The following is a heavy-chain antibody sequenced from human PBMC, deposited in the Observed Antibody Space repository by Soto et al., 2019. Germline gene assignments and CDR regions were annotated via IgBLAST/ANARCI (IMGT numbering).Heavy chain of an antibody. J-gene: IGHJ5*01. CDR1: GFTFSSYW. CDR3: AKNAYENRGYRFDS. V-gene: IGHV3-23*01. CDR2: VTGSGGST. D-gene: IGHD3-22*01. Sequence: GGSLRLSCAASGFTFSSYWMHWVRQAPGKGLEWVSTVTGSGGSTYYADSVKGRFTVSRDNSQNTLYLQMNSLRAEDTAVYYCAKNAYENRGYRFDSWGRGILVTVSS.